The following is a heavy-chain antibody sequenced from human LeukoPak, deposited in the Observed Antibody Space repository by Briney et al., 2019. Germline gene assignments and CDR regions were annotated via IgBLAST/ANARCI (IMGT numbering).Heavy chain of an antibody. J-gene: IGHJ4*02. Sequence: GGSLRLSCAGSGFTFSSYGMNWVRQAPGKGLEWISYISSRSSTIYYADSVKGRFTISRDNAKNSLYLQINSLRDEDTAVYYCARGCSGGSCFGDFDYWGQGTLGTVSS. CDR1: GFTFSSYG. V-gene: IGHV3-48*02. CDR3: ARGCSGGSCFGDFDY. D-gene: IGHD2-15*01. CDR2: ISSRSSTI.